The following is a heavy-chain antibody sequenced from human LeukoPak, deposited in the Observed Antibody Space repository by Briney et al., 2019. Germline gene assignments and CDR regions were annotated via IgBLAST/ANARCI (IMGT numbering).Heavy chain of an antibody. CDR2: ISYDGSNK. V-gene: IGHV3-30*04. D-gene: IGHD1-1*01. Sequence: GRSLRLSCAASGFTFSSYAMHWVRQAPGKGLEWVAVISYDGSNKYYADSVKGRFTISRDNSKNTLYLQMNSLRAEDTAVYYCAREVQLERLGFGKEGSAFDYWGQGTLVTVSS. J-gene: IGHJ4*02. CDR3: AREVQLERLGFGKEGSAFDY. CDR1: GFTFSSYA.